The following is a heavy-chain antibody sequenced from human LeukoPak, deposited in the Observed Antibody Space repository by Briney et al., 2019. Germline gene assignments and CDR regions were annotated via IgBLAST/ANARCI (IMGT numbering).Heavy chain of an antibody. CDR1: RFTFSSYE. J-gene: IGHJ3*02. CDR3: AREDTGVAFGI. D-gene: IGHD2-8*01. Sequence: GGSLTLSCAASRFTFSSYEMNWVRQAPGKGLEWVSYISGSGIKHYADSVKGRFTISRDNAKNSLYLQMNSLRVEDTAVYYCAREDTGVAFGIWGQGTTVTV. V-gene: IGHV3-48*03. CDR2: ISGSGIK.